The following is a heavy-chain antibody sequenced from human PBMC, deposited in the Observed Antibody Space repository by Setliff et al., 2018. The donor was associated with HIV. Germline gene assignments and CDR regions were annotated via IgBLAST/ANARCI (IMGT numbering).Heavy chain of an antibody. J-gene: IGHJ6*02. D-gene: IGHD3-9*01. CDR1: GFTFSNYW. CDR3: ARVNGGKYYDILAGGMDV. CDR2: ISGSGGST. Sequence: PGGSLRLSCVASGFTFSNYWMHWVRQAPGKGLVWVSGISGSGGSTYNADSVKGRFTISRDNSKNTLYLQMNSLRADDTAVYYCARVNGGKYYDILAGGMDVWGQGTTVTVSS. V-gene: IGHV3-23*01.